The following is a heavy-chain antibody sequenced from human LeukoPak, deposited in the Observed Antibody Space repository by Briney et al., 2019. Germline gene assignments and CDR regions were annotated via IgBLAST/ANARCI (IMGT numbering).Heavy chain of an antibody. D-gene: IGHD2-2*01. CDR1: GGTFSTYT. CDR3: ARDIGDIVVVPAAIDY. V-gene: IGHV1-69*16. J-gene: IGHJ4*02. Sequence: GASVKVSCKASGGTFSTYTISWVRQAPGQGLEWVGGIIPILGTTNYAQKFQGRVTITADDSTSTTYMELSSLRSDDTAVYYCARDIGDIVVVPAAIDYWGQGTLVTVSS. CDR2: IIPILGTT.